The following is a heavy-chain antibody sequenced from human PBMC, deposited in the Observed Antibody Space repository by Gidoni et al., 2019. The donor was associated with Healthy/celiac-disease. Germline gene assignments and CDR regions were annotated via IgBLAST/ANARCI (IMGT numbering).Heavy chain of an antibody. D-gene: IGHD2-15*01. J-gene: IGHJ6*02. CDR1: GYTFNSYD. Sequence: QVQLVQSGAEVKKPGASVKVSCKASGYTFNSYDINWVRQATGQGLEWMGWMNPNSGNTGYAQKFQGRVTMTRNTSISTAYMELSSLRSEDTAVYYCARGRPLVVVADLVGYYGMDVWGQGTTVTVSS. CDR3: ARGRPLVVVADLVGYYGMDV. V-gene: IGHV1-8*01. CDR2: MNPNSGNT.